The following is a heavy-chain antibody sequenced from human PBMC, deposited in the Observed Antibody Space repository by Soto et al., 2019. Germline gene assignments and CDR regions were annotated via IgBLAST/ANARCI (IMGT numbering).Heavy chain of an antibody. CDR1: GFSFSSYA. J-gene: IGHJ5*02. D-gene: IGHD6-13*01. CDR2: ISGSGGST. V-gene: IGHV3-23*01. CDR3: AKEGSRKSKAAAPFAP. Sequence: GGSLRLSCAASGFSFSSYAMSWFRQAPGKGLEWVSAISGSGGSTYYADSVKGRFTISRDNSKNTLYLQMNSLRAEDTAVYFCAKEGSRKSKAAAPFAPWGQGTPVTVSS.